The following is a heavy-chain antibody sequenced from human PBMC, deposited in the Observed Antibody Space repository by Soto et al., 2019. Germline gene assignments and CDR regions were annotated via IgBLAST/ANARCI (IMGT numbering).Heavy chain of an antibody. CDR3: ARVPKRYYDSSGYYLFDY. J-gene: IGHJ4*02. CDR1: GGTFSSYA. CDR2: IIAVFGTA. V-gene: IGHV1-69*01. D-gene: IGHD3-22*01. Sequence: QVQLVQSRAEVKKPGSSVKVSCKASGGTFSSYAISWVRQAPGQGLDWMGGIIAVFGTANYAQKFQGRVTITAYESTSTAYGELSSLRSEDTAVYYCARVPKRYYDSSGYYLFDYWCRGTPVIV.